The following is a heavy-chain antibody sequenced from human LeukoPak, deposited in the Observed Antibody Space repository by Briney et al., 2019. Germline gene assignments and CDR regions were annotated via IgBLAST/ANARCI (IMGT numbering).Heavy chain of an antibody. CDR2: INHSGST. J-gene: IGHJ6*03. CDR1: GGSFSGYY. V-gene: IGHV4-34*01. Sequence: SETLSLTCAVYGGSFSGYYWSWIRQPPGKGLEWTGEINHSGSTNYNPSLKSRVTISVDTSKNQFSLKLSSVTAADTAVYYCARHRSYYYYMDVWGKGTTVTISS. CDR3: ARHRSYYYYMDV.